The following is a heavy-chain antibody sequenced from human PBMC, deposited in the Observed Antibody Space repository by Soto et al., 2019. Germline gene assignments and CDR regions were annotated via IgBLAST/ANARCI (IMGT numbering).Heavy chain of an antibody. CDR2: ISGSGGST. J-gene: IGHJ5*02. CDR3: AKGVVVEKLAGYNWFDP. V-gene: IGHV3-23*01. D-gene: IGHD2-2*01. Sequence: GGSLRLSCAASGFTFSSYAMSWVRQAPGKGLEWVSAISGSGGSTYYADSVKGRFTISRDNSKNTLYLQMNSLRAEDTAVYYCAKGVVVEKLAGYNWFDPWGQGTLVTVSS. CDR1: GFTFSSYA.